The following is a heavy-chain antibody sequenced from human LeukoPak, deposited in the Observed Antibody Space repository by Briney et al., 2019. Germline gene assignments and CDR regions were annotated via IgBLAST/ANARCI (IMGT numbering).Heavy chain of an antibody. CDR2: IDWDDDK. Sequence: SGPALVKPTQTLTLTCTFSGFSLSTSGMCVSWIRQPPGKALEWLARIDWDDDKYYSTSLKTRLTISKDTSKNQVVLTMTNMDPVDTATYYCARIRGIAAAGPNPYYYYGMDVWGQGTTVTVSS. V-gene: IGHV2-70*11. CDR3: ARIRGIAAAGPNPYYYYGMDV. J-gene: IGHJ6*02. D-gene: IGHD6-13*01. CDR1: GFSLSTSGMC.